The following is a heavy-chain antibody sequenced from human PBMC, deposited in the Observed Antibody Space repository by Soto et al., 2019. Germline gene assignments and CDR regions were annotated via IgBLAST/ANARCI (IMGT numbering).Heavy chain of an antibody. D-gene: IGHD2-15*01. J-gene: IGHJ6*02. CDR3: ARDREDCSGGSCHYYYYGMDV. CDR2: INPNSGGT. CDR1: GYTFTGYY. Sequence: QVQLVQSGAEVKKPGASVKVSCKASGYTFTGYYMHWVRQAPGQGLEWMGWINPNSGGTNYAQKFQGRVTITADKSTSTAYMELSSLRSEDTAVYYCARDREDCSGGSCHYYYYGMDVWGQGTTVTVSS. V-gene: IGHV1-2*02.